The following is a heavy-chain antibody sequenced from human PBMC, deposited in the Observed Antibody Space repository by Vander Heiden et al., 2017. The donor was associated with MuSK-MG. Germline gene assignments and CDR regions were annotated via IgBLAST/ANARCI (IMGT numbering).Heavy chain of an antibody. J-gene: IGHJ4*02. V-gene: IGHV1-69*12. Sequence: QVQLVQSGAEVKKPGFSVKVSGKASGGTFSSYAIGWVGQAPGQGLEWLGGLIPIFGTPNYAKKFRGRVTITADESTRTAYMELSSVRSEDTAVYYGARGGAGGGFDYWGQGTLVTVSS. CDR2: LIPIFGTP. CDR3: ARGGAGGGFDY. D-gene: IGHD2-15*01. CDR1: GGTFSSYA.